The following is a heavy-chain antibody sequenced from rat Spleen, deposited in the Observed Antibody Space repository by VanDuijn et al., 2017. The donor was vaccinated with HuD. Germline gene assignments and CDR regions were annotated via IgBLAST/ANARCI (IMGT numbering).Heavy chain of an antibody. V-gene: IGHV3-3*01. CDR1: GHSISSGYR. CDR2: INSPGSA. D-gene: IGHD1-7*01. CDR3: ARWVSAFDY. J-gene: IGHJ2*01. Sequence: EVQLQESGPGLVKPSQSLSLTCSVTGHSISSGYRWNWIRKFPGNKLEWMGHINSPGSASYNPRLKSQISITRDTSKNQFFLQLTSVTTEDTATYYCARWVSAFDYWGQGVMVTVSS.